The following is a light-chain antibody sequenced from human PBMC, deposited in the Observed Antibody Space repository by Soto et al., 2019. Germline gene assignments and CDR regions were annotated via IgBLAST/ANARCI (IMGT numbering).Light chain of an antibody. Sequence: EIVLTQSPGTLYLSPGERATLSCRASQSVSSNYLAWYQQKPGQATMLLIYGASSRATGTPDRFSGSGSGTDFTLTISRLESDDYAEYHHRQYNTSPEPCGQDTKSDIK. V-gene: IGKV3-20*01. CDR2: GAS. CDR1: QSVSSNY. CDR3: RQYNTSPEP. J-gene: IGKJ1*01.